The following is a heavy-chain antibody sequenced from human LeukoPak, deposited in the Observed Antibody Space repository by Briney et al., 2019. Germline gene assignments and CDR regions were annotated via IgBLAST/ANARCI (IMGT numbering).Heavy chain of an antibody. D-gene: IGHD2-15*01. CDR3: ARPMHCSATRCTGAMDV. J-gene: IGHJ6*01. CDR2: IDEIGRT. CDR1: GESLSHYY. Sequence: SETLSLTCAVYGESLSHYYWNWVRQFPGKGLDWIGEIDEIGRTNYNPSLKSRATISVDRSKNQFSLKLNSVTAADTAVYFCARPMHCSATRCTGAMDVWGQGTTVAVSS. V-gene: IGHV4-34*01.